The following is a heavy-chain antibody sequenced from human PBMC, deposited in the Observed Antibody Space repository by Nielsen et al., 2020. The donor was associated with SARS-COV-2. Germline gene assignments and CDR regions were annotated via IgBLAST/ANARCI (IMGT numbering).Heavy chain of an antibody. Sequence: SVKVSCKASGYTFTDYFIHWVRQAPGQGLEWMGRIIPVLGIANYAQKFQGRVTITADKSTSTAYMEVSSLRYEDTAVYYCAREFYADSAGSSSIYGMDVWGQGTTVTVSS. J-gene: IGHJ6*02. CDR1: GYTFTDYF. CDR3: AREFYADSAGSSSIYGMDV. CDR2: IIPVLGIA. D-gene: IGHD2/OR15-2a*01. V-gene: IGHV1-69*04.